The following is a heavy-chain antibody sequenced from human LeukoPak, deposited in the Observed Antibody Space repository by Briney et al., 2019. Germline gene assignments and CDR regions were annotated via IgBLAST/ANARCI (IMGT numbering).Heavy chain of an antibody. J-gene: IGHJ4*02. CDR3: ARPGFQYSSSPLVY. V-gene: IGHV4-4*09. D-gene: IGHD6-13*01. CDR1: GGSISSYY. CDR2: IYTSGST. Sequence: SETLSLTCTVSGGSISSYYWSWIRQPPGKGLEWIGYIYTSGSTNYNPSLKSRVTISVDTSKNQFSLKLSSVTAADTAVYYCARPGFQYSSSPLVYWGQGTLVTVSS.